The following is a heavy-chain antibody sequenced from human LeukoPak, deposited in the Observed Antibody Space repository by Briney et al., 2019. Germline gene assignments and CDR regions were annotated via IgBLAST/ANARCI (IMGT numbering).Heavy chain of an antibody. CDR2: IYYSGST. J-gene: IGHJ4*02. CDR1: GGSISSYY. CDR3: ARRITIFGPDDY. D-gene: IGHD3-3*01. V-gene: IGHV4-59*01. Sequence: SETLSLTCTVSGGSISSYYWSWIRQPPGKGLEWIGYIYYSGSTNYNPSLKSRVTISVDTSKNQISLKLSSVSAEDTAVYYCARRITIFGPDDYWGQGTLVTVSS.